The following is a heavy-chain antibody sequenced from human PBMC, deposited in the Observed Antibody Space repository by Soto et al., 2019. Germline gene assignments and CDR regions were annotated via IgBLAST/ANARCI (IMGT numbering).Heavy chain of an antibody. Sequence: GGSLRLSCAASGFTFSSYGMHWVRQAPGKGLEWVAVISYDGSNKYYADSVKGRFTISRDNSKNTLYLQMNSLRAEDTAVYYCAKDIAYYYGSGSYYNGPVDYWGQGTLVTVSS. CDR2: ISYDGSNK. CDR1: GFTFSSYG. J-gene: IGHJ4*02. CDR3: AKDIAYYYGSGSYYNGPVDY. D-gene: IGHD3-10*01. V-gene: IGHV3-30*18.